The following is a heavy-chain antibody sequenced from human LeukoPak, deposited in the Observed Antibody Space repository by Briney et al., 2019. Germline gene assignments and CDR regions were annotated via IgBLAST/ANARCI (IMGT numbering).Heavy chain of an antibody. Sequence: SETLSLTCTVSGGSISSYYWSWVRQPPGKGLEWIGYIYYSGSTNYNPSLKSRVTISVDTSKNQFSLKLRSVTAADTAVYYCARHGPEAAAGDVRWVGFDPWGQGTLVTVSS. CDR1: GGSISSYY. V-gene: IGHV4-59*08. CDR2: IYYSGST. J-gene: IGHJ5*02. D-gene: IGHD6-13*01. CDR3: ARHGPEAAAGDVRWVGFDP.